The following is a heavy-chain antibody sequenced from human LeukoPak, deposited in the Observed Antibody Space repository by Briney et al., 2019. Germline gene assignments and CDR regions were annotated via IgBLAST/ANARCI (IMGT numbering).Heavy chain of an antibody. CDR3: AKAGYYYYYYYMDV. CDR2: ISGSGGST. Sequence: GGSLRLSCAASGFTFSSYAMSWVRQAPGKGLEWVSAISGSGGSTYYADSVEGRFTISRDNSKNTLYLQMNSLRAEDTAVYYCAKAGYYYYYYYMDVWGKGATVTVSS. D-gene: IGHD3-9*01. V-gene: IGHV3-23*01. CDR1: GFTFSSYA. J-gene: IGHJ6*03.